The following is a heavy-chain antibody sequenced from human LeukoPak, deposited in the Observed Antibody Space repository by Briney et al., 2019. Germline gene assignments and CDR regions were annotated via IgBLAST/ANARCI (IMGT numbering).Heavy chain of an antibody. Sequence: PSETLSLTCTVSGGSISSSSYYWGWIRQPPGKGLEWIGSIYYSGSTYYNPSLKSRVTISVDTSKNQFSLKLSSVTAADTAVYYCARRLSRAAAGGWFDPWGQGTLVTVSS. CDR2: IYYSGST. V-gene: IGHV4-39*01. D-gene: IGHD6-13*01. CDR3: ARRLSRAAAGGWFDP. CDR1: GGSISSSSYY. J-gene: IGHJ5*02.